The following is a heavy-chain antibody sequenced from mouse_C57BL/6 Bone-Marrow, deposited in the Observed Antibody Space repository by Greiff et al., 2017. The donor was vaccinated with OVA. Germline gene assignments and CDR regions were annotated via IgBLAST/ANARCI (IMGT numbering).Heavy chain of an antibody. D-gene: IGHD1-1*01. CDR1: GFTFSDYY. J-gene: IGHJ1*03. CDR3: ARRYYGSSHWYFDV. V-gene: IGHV5-12*01. CDR2: ISNGGGST. Sequence: EVKLQESGGGLVQPGGSLKLSCAASGFTFSDYYMYWVRQTPETRLEWVAYISNGGGSTYYPDTVQGRFTISRDNAKNTLYLQMSRLKSEDTAMYYCARRYYGSSHWYFDVWGTGTTVTVSS.